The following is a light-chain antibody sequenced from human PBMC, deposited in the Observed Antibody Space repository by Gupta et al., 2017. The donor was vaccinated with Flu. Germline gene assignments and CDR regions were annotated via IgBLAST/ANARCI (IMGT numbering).Light chain of an antibody. J-gene: IGKJ3*01. V-gene: IGKV3-20*01. Sequence: IVLTQSPGTLSLSPGERATLSCRASQSVSSSYLAWYRQKPGQAPRLLIYGASSRATGIPDRFSGSGSGTDFTLTIXRLEPEDFAVYYCHQYGSSYSTFGXGTKVDIK. CDR3: HQYGSSYST. CDR1: QSVSSSY. CDR2: GAS.